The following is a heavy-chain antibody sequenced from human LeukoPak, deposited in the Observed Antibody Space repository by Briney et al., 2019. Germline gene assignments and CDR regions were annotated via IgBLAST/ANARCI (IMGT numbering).Heavy chain of an antibody. Sequence: PGGSLRLSCAASGFTVSSNYMSWVRQAPGKGLEWVANIKQDGSEKYYVDSVKGRFTISRDNAKNSLYLQMNSLRAEDTAVYYCARDGELVLDYWGQGTLVTVSS. V-gene: IGHV3-7*01. CDR2: IKQDGSEK. J-gene: IGHJ4*02. CDR1: GFTVSSNY. D-gene: IGHD6-13*01. CDR3: ARDGELVLDY.